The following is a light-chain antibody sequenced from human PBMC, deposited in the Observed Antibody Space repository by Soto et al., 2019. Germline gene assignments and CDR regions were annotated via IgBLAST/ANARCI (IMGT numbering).Light chain of an antibody. V-gene: IGLV1-40*01. J-gene: IGLJ3*02. Sequence: QSVLTQPPSVSGAPGQRVTISCTGNSSNLGAGYDVHWYQQLPGAAPKLLIFGNKNRPSGVPERFSGSKSGTSASLAITGLAADDEADYCCQAYGNMCADSVFGGGTKVTVL. CDR1: SSNLGAGYD. CDR3: QAYGNMCADSV. CDR2: GNK.